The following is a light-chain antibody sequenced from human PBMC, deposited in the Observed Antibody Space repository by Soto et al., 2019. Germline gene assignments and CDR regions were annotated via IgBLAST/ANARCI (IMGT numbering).Light chain of an antibody. Sequence: EILMTQSPDSLSVSPGETATLSCRAGQSLNTDLAWYQQKPGQAPRLLLYGASTRATGISTRFSGGGSGTEFTLTISGLQSEDSAVYYCQQYKSWPPITFGQGTRLEIK. CDR3: QQYKSWPPIT. CDR1: QSLNTD. CDR2: GAS. V-gene: IGKV3-15*01. J-gene: IGKJ5*01.